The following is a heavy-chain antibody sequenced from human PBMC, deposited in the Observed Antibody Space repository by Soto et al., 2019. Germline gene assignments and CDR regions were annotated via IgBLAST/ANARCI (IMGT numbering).Heavy chain of an antibody. Sequence: SETLSLTCTVSGGSISSSSYYWGWIRQPPGKGLEWIGSIYYSGSTYYNPSLKSRVTISVDTSKNQFSLKLSSVTAADTAVYYCARPASIVVVVAARYDAFDIWGQGTLVTVSS. D-gene: IGHD2-15*01. CDR2: IYYSGST. CDR1: GGSISSSSYY. V-gene: IGHV4-39*01. J-gene: IGHJ3*02. CDR3: ARPASIVVVVAARYDAFDI.